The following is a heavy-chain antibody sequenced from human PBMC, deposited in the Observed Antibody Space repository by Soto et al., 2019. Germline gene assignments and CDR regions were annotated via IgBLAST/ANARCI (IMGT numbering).Heavy chain of an antibody. Sequence: ETLSLTCAVSGDPISSSKWWTWVRQTPGKGLEWIGKIDQNGITNYNPSLESRVTILKDNSKNQLSLKLTSVTAVDSAVYYCARLNRDYYYYGMDVWGQGATVTVSS. CDR2: IDQNGIT. CDR3: ARLNRDYYYYGMDV. V-gene: IGHV4-4*02. J-gene: IGHJ6*02. CDR1: GDPISSSKW.